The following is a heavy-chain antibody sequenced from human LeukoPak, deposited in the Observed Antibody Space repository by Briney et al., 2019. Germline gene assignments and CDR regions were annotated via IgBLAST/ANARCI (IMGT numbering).Heavy chain of an antibody. CDR2: INHSGST. D-gene: IGHD2-2*01. J-gene: IGHJ4*02. CDR3: ARDSGEAEVPAAMFDY. V-gene: IGHV4-34*01. Sequence: PSETLSLTCAVYGGSFSGYYWSWIRQPPGKGLEWIGEINHSGSTNYNPSLKSRVTISVDTSKNQFSLKLSSVTAADTAVYYCARDSGEAEVPAAMFDYWGQGTLVTVSS. CDR1: GGSFSGYY.